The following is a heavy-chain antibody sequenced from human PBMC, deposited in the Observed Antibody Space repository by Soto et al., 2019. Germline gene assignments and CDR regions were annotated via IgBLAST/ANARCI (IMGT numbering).Heavy chain of an antibody. CDR3: ASLEMATMQG. D-gene: IGHD3-3*01. J-gene: IGHJ4*02. V-gene: IGHV3-48*03. CDR1: GFSFSSYE. Sequence: EVQLVESGGGLVQPGGPLRLSCAASGFSFSSYEMNWVRQAPGKGLEWVSYISSSDSAIYYADSVKGRFTISRDNAKNSLDLQMNSLRAEDTAVYYCASLEMATMQGWGQGTLVTVSS. CDR2: ISSSDSAI.